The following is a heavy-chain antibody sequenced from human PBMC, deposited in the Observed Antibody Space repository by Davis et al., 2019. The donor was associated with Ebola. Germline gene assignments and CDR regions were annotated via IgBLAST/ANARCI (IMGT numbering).Heavy chain of an antibody. CDR3: ARGEYCPAD. D-gene: IGHD2/OR15-2a*01. V-gene: IGHV3-20*04. CDR2: INWNGAST. J-gene: IGHJ4*02. Sequence: GESLKISCAASGFSFDDYGMTWVRQVPGKGLEWVSGINWNGASTSYGDSVKGRFTVSRDNAKNSLHLQMNSLRAEDTAIYYCARGEYCPADWGQGTLLTVSS. CDR1: GFSFDDYG.